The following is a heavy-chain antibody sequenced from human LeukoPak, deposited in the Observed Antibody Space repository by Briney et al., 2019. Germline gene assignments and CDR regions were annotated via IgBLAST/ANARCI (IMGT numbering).Heavy chain of an antibody. V-gene: IGHV3-30*02. CDR2: IRYDGSNK. Sequence: GGSLRLSCAASGFTFSSYGMHWVRQAPGKGLEWVAFIRYDGSNKYYADSVKGRFTISRDNSKNTLYLQMNSLKTEDTAVYYCTTEPYYDSSGYPVDYWGQGTLVTVSS. CDR3: TTEPYYDSSGYPVDY. CDR1: GFTFSSYG. J-gene: IGHJ4*02. D-gene: IGHD3-22*01.